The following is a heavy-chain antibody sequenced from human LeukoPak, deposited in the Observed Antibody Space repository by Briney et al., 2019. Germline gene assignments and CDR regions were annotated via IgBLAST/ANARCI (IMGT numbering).Heavy chain of an antibody. J-gene: IGHJ3*02. CDR3: ASILGDYGDHVDAFDI. CDR2: IKQDGSEK. V-gene: IGHV3-7*01. Sequence: GGSLRLSCEASGFTFSSYWMSWVRQAPGKGLEWVANIKQDGSEKYYVDSVKGRFTISRDNAKDSLYLQMNSLRAEDTAVYYCASILGDYGDHVDAFDIWGQGTMVTVSS. CDR1: GFTFSSYW. D-gene: IGHD4-17*01.